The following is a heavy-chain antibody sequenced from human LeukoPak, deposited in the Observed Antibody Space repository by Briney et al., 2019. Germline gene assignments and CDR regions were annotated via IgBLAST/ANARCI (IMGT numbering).Heavy chain of an antibody. CDR3: AGGTHYFDY. V-gene: IGHV4-34*01. CDR2: INHSGST. Sequence: SETLSLTCAVYGGSFSDYSWNWIRQPPGKGLEWIGEINHSGSTNCNPSLKSRVTISVDTSKNQFSLKLSSVTAADTAVYYCAGGTHYFDYWGQGTLVTVSS. CDR1: GGSFSDYS. D-gene: IGHD3-16*01. J-gene: IGHJ4*02.